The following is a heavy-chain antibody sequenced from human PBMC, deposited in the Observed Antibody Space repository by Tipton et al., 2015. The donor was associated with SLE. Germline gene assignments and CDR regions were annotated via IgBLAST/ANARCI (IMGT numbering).Heavy chain of an antibody. CDR1: GFTFGDYA. D-gene: IGHD4-17*01. CDR2: IIDGGTT. CDR3: AKRPVTTATVYFDY. V-gene: IGHV3-23*01. J-gene: IGHJ4*02. Sequence: SLRLSCTASGFTFGDYAMSWVRQAPGKGLEWVSSIIDGGTTYYTDSVKGRFTISRDNSKNTLYLQMNSLRAEDTAVYYCAKRPVTTATVYFDYWGQGTLVTVSS.